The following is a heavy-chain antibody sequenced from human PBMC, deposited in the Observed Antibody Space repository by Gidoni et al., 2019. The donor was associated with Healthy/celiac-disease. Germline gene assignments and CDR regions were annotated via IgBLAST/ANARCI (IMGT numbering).Heavy chain of an antibody. Sequence: EVQLVQPGAEVKKPGESLKISCKGSGYSFTSYWIGWVRQMPGEGLAWMGIIYPGDSDTRYSTSFQGQVTISADKSISTAYLQWSSLKASDTAMYYCARPVLGYYYDSSGYFDYWGQGTLVTVSS. CDR1: GYSFTSYW. CDR2: IYPGDSDT. V-gene: IGHV5-51*01. CDR3: ARPVLGYYYDSSGYFDY. J-gene: IGHJ4*02. D-gene: IGHD3-22*01.